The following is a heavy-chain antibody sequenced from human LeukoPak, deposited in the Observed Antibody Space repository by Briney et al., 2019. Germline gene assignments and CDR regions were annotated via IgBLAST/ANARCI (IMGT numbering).Heavy chain of an antibody. V-gene: IGHV3-30*18. J-gene: IGHJ3*02. D-gene: IGHD4-11*01. CDR1: GFTFSSYG. CDR2: ISYDGSNK. CDR3: AKGVTTYAFDI. Sequence: GGSLRLSCAASGFTFSSYGMHWVRQAPGKGLEWVAVISYDGSNKYYADSVKGRFTISRDNSKNTLYLQMNSLRAEDTAVYYCAKGVTTYAFDIWGQGTMVTVSS.